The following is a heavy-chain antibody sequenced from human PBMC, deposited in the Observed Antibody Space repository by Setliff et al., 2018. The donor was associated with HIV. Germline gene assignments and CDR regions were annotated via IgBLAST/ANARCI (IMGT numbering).Heavy chain of an antibody. Sequence: GGSLRLSCTASGFTFDDYYMSWLRQAPGKGLECISYISSRGVTIYYADSVKARFTISRDNAEISLYLQMNSLTVEDTAVYYCAKDTVTGDYYYSYMDVWGKGTTVTV. CDR3: AKDTVTGDYYYSYMDV. CDR1: GFTFDDYY. CDR2: ISSRGVTI. V-gene: IGHV3-11*04. D-gene: IGHD4-4*01. J-gene: IGHJ6*03.